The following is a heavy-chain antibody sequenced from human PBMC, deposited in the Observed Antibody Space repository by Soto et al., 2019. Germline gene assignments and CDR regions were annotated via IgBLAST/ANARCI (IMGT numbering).Heavy chain of an antibody. J-gene: IGHJ4*02. CDR2: IYHSGST. Sequence: TXAVSGASIGRGGFSWSWILHPPGKGREWIGYIYHSGSTYYNPSLKSRVTISVDRSKNQFSLKLSSVTAADTAVYYCARLQGIADPYFDYWGQGTLVTVSS. V-gene: IGHV4-30-2*01. CDR1: GASIGRGGFS. CDR3: ARLQGIADPYFDY. D-gene: IGHD6-13*01.